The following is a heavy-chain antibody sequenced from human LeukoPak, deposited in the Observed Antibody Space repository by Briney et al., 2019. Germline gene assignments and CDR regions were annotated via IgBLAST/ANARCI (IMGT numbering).Heavy chain of an antibody. V-gene: IGHV1-2*02. CDR2: INLHRGAT. CDR3: ARDLHGSGYDP. Sequence: ASVKVSCKASGYTFTDFYKHWVRQAPGQGPEWMGWINLHRGATNYAQKFRGRVTMTRDTSISLVYMELSRLKSNDTAVYYCARDLHGSGYDPWGQGTLVTVSS. D-gene: IGHD3-10*01. J-gene: IGHJ5*02. CDR1: GYTFTDFY.